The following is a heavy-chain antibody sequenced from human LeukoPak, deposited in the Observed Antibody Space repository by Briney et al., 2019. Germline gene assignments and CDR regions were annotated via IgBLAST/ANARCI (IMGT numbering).Heavy chain of an antibody. V-gene: IGHV3-23*01. CDR1: GFTLSSYA. J-gene: IGHJ4*02. Sequence: GGSLRLSCAASGFTLSSYAMSWVRQVPGKGLEWVSGIRGSGDSTYYVDSVKGRFTISRDNSKNTLYLQMNSLRAEDTAVYYCAKVRNCYGDCYYFDYWGQGTLVTVSS. D-gene: IGHD2-2*01. CDR2: IRGSGDST. CDR3: AKVRNCYGDCYYFDY.